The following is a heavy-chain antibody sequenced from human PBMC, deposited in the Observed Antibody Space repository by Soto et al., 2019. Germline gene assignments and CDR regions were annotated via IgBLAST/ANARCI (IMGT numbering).Heavy chain of an antibody. V-gene: IGHV1-2*02. CDR2: INPNSGGT. Sequence: ASVKVSCKASGYTFTGYYMHWLRQAPGQGLELMGWINPNSGGTNYAQKFQGRVTMTRDTSISTAYMELSRLRSDDTAVYYCARENEYCGGDCSGSYYYYHGMDVWGQGTTVTVSS. CDR3: ARENEYCGGDCSGSYYYYHGMDV. J-gene: IGHJ6*02. CDR1: GYTFTGYY. D-gene: IGHD2-21*02.